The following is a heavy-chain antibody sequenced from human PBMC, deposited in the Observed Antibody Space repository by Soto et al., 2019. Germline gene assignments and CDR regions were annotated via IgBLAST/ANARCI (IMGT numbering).Heavy chain of an antibody. CDR1: GASIRSGGYY. V-gene: IGHV4-31*03. D-gene: IGHD2-21*02. CDR3: AREPCGGDCYGYYYHGMDV. CDR2: IYYSGST. Sequence: TLSLTYSVSGASIRSGGYYWSWIRQHPGKGLEWIAYIYYSGSTYYNPSLKSRVTISVDTSKNQFSLKLSSVTAADTAMYYCAREPCGGDCYGYYYHGMDVWGQGTTVT. J-gene: IGHJ6*02.